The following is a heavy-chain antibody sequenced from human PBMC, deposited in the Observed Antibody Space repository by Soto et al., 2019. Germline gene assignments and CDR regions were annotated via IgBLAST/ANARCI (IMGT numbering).Heavy chain of an antibody. CDR1: GFTFSSYA. V-gene: IGHV3-23*01. CDR2: ISGSGGST. J-gene: IGHJ4*02. D-gene: IGHD4-17*01. Sequence: EVQLLESGGGLVQPGGSLRLSCAASGFTFSSYAMSWVRQAPGKGLEWVSAISGSGGSTYYADSVKGRFTISRDNSKNTLYLQMNSLRAEDTAVYYCAKKNPPMYGDYVFVFDYWGQGTLVTVSS. CDR3: AKKNPPMYGDYVFVFDY.